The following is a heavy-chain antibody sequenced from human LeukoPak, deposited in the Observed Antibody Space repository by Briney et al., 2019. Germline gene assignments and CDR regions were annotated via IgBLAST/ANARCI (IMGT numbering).Heavy chain of an antibody. Sequence: PGGSLRLSCAASGFTFSSYSMNWVRQAPGKGLEWVSSISSSSSYIYYADSVKGRFTISRDNAKNSLYLQMNSLRAEDTAVYYCASKTRGGIVVVPAAQFDYWGQGTLVTVSS. D-gene: IGHD2-2*01. CDR1: GFTFSSYS. CDR2: ISSSSSYI. CDR3: ASKTRGGIVVVPAAQFDY. J-gene: IGHJ4*02. V-gene: IGHV3-21*04.